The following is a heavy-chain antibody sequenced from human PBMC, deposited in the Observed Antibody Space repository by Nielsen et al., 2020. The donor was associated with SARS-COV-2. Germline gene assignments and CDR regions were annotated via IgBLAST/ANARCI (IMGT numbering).Heavy chain of an antibody. Sequence: GESLKISCKGSGYSFTSYWISWVRQMPGKGLEWMGRIDPSDSYTNYSPSFQGHVTISADKSISTAYLQWSSLKASDTAMYYCARHYPYRYYYYYMDVWGKGTTVTVSS. CDR2: IDPSDSYT. CDR1: GYSFTSYW. V-gene: IGHV5-10-1*01. CDR3: ARHYPYRYYYYYMDV. D-gene: IGHD1-14*01. J-gene: IGHJ6*03.